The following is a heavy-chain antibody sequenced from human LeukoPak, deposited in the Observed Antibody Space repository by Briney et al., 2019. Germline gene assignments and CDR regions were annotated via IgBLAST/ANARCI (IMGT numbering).Heavy chain of an antibody. CDR3: ARGPRIAVAGVFDY. J-gene: IGHJ4*02. CDR1: GFPVSSNY. Sequence: GGSLRLSCAASGFPVSSNYMSWVRQAPGKGLEWVSVIYSGGSTYYADSVKGRFTISRDNSKNTLYLQMNSLRAEDTAVYYCARGPRIAVAGVFDYWGQGTLVTVSS. D-gene: IGHD6-19*01. V-gene: IGHV3-53*01. CDR2: IYSGGST.